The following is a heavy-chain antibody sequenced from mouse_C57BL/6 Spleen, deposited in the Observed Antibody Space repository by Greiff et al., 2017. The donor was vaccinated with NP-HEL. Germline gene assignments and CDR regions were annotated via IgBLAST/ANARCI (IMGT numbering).Heavy chain of an antibody. CDR1: GYAFSSSW. J-gene: IGHJ3*01. CDR3: ATAQGTWVAC. CDR2: IYPGDGDT. V-gene: IGHV1-82*01. Sequence: VQLQQSGPELVKPGASVKISCKASGYAFSSSWMNWVKQRPGKGLEWSGRIYPGDGDTNYNGKLKGKATLTADKSSSTAYMELSSLTSEDCAVYCCATAQGTWVACWGRGARVTVSA. D-gene: IGHD3-2*02.